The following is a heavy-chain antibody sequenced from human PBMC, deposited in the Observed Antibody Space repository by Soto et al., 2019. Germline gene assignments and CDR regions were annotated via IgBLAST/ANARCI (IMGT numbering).Heavy chain of an antibody. CDR1: EFTLSTYA. CDR3: ARAPPTDWYFDL. D-gene: IGHD4-17*01. J-gene: IGHJ2*01. Sequence: QVQLVESGGGVVQPGRSLRLSCAASEFTLSTYAMHWVRQAPGKGLEWAAALWYDGSKEYYEDSVKGRFTISRDISKNTLYLQMNSLRLEDTAVYYCARAPPTDWYFDLWGRGTRLIVSS. CDR2: LWYDGSKE. V-gene: IGHV3-33*01.